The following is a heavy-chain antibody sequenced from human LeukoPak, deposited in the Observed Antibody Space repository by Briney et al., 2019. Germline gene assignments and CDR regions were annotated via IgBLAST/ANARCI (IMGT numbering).Heavy chain of an antibody. CDR1: AGSISSGSW. CDR3: ARYRGASGYHFDY. D-gene: IGHD5-12*01. CDR2: IYHSGST. Sequence: SGTLSLTCAVSAGSISSGSWWNWVRQPPGKGLEWIGEIYHSGSTNYNPSLKSRVTISLDKSKNQFSLKLYSVTAADTAVHYCARYRGASGYHFDYWGQGTLVTVSS. V-gene: IGHV4-4*02. J-gene: IGHJ4*02.